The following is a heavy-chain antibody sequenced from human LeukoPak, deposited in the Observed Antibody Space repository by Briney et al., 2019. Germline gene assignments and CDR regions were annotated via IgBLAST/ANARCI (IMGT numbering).Heavy chain of an antibody. CDR3: ASLGSGSYYPFDAFDI. Sequence: GESPKISCKGSGYSFTSYWIGWVRQMPGKGLEWMGIIYPGGSDTRYSPSFQGQVTISADKSISTAYLQWSSLKASDTAMYYCASLGSGSYYPFDAFDIWAKGQWSPSLQ. CDR1: GYSFTSYW. D-gene: IGHD3-10*01. J-gene: IGHJ3*02. V-gene: IGHV5-51*01. CDR2: IYPGGSDT.